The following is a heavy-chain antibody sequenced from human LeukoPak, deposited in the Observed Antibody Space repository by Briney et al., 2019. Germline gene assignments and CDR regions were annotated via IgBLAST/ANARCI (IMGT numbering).Heavy chain of an antibody. V-gene: IGHV3-11*05. CDR2: ISSTSGYT. CDR1: GFTFSDSY. Sequence: GGSLRLSCAASGFTFSDSYMSWIRQAPGKGLEWVSYISSTSGYTNYADSVKGRFTISRDNANNSLYLQMDSLRAEDTAVYYCARDLGYCGGGGCFTFDYWGQGALVTVSS. D-gene: IGHD2-15*01. CDR3: ARDLGYCGGGGCFTFDY. J-gene: IGHJ4*02.